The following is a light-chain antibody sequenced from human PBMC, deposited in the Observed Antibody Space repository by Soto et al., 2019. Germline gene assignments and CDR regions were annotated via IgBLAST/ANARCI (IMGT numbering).Light chain of an antibody. J-gene: IGLJ1*01. CDR1: NIGSKS. V-gene: IGLV3-21*04. CDR3: QVWDSSSDPLYV. Sequence: YELTQPPSVSVAPGKTARITCGGNNIGSKSVHWYQQRPGQAPVLVIYYDSDRPSGIPERFSGSNSGNTATLTISRVEAGDEADYYCQVWDSSSDPLYVFGTGTKVTVL. CDR2: YDS.